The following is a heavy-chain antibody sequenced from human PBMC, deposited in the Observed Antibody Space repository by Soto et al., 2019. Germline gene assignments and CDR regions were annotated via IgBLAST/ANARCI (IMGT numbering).Heavy chain of an antibody. CDR1: GYTFGNYG. Sequence: ASVKVSCKASGYTFGNYGFSWVRQAPGQGLEWMGWISAYNGNTNYAQKLQGRVTMTTDTSTNTAYVELRSLRSDDTAVYYCARDSPRIVIFGVFTHPFDYWGQGTLVTVSS. CDR2: ISAYNGNT. V-gene: IGHV1-18*01. D-gene: IGHD3-3*01. CDR3: ARDSPRIVIFGVFTHPFDY. J-gene: IGHJ4*02.